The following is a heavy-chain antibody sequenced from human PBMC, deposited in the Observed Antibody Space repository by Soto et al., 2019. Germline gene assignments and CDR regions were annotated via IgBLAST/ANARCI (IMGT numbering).Heavy chain of an antibody. CDR1: GGPISSGGFY. Sequence: SETLSLTCTVSGGPISSGGFYWSWIRQHPGKGLEWIAYIYYTGSTNYNPSLKSRVTMSVDTSKNQFSLKLSSVTAADTAVYYCARVSAAAGTVIYYYYYYMDVWGKGTTVTVSS. CDR3: ARVSAAAGTVIYYYYYYMDV. D-gene: IGHD6-13*01. J-gene: IGHJ6*03. V-gene: IGHV4-61*08. CDR2: IYYTGST.